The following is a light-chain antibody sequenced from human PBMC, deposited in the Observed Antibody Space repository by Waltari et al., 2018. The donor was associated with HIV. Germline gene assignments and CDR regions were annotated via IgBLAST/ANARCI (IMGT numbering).Light chain of an antibody. V-gene: IGKV6-21*01. Sequence: ELVLNQSPDFQSVTPKEKVTIPCRARQSIGSSLHWYQQKPDQSPKLLIKYASQSFSGVPSRFSGSGSGTNFTLTINSLEAEDAATYYCHQSSSLPPWTFGQGTKVEIK. CDR1: QSIGSS. CDR3: HQSSSLPPWT. J-gene: IGKJ1*01. CDR2: YAS.